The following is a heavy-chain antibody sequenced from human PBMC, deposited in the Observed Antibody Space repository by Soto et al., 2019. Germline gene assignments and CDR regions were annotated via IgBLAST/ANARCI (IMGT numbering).Heavy chain of an antibody. CDR3: ARIVDTAGMDV. Sequence: PGGSLRLSCTASGFTFCDYAMSWFRQAPGKGLEWVGFIRSKAYGGTTEYAASVKGRFTISRDDSKSIAYLQMNSLKTEDTAVYYCARIVDTAGMDVWGQGTTXTVSS. V-gene: IGHV3-49*03. CDR2: IRSKAYGGTT. D-gene: IGHD5-18*01. J-gene: IGHJ6*02. CDR1: GFTFCDYA.